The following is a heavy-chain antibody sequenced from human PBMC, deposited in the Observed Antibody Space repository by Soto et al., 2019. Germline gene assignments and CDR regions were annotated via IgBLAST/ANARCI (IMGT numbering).Heavy chain of an antibody. CDR1: GFTFSSYW. V-gene: IGHV3-48*01. CDR2: ISDSSSTI. D-gene: IGHD3-22*01. J-gene: IGHJ4*02. CDR3: VRVASPYYDDSSVYHFDY. Sequence: GGSLRLSCAASGFTFSSYWMSWVRQAPGKGLEWVSYISDSSSTIHYADSVKGRFTISRDNAKNSLYLQMNSLRAEDTAVYYFVRVASPYYDDSSVYHFDYWGQGALVTVSS.